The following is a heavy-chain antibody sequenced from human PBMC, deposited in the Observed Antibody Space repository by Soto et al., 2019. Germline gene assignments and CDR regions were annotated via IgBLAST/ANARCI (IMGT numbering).Heavy chain of an antibody. J-gene: IGHJ5*02. Sequence: SWETLSLTCAVYGGSFSGYYWSWIRQPPGKGLEWIGEINHSGSTNYNPSLKSRVTISVDTSKNQFSLKLSSVTAADTAVYYCARGHNWNYERLDPWGQGTLVTVSS. CDR1: GGSFSGYY. CDR2: INHSGST. CDR3: ARGHNWNYERLDP. V-gene: IGHV4-34*01. D-gene: IGHD1-7*01.